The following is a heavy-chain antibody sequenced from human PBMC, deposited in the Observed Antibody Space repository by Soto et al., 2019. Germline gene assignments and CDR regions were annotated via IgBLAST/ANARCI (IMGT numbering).Heavy chain of an antibody. CDR2: ISYDGSNK. D-gene: IGHD3-16*01. CDR1: GFTFSSYG. CDR3: VLEPGSLIMTFYFQH. J-gene: IGHJ1*01. Sequence: AGGSLRLSCAASGFTFSSYGMHWVRQAPGKGLEWVAVISYDGSNKYYADSVKGRFTISRDNSKNTLYLQMNSLRAEDTAVYYCVLEPGSLIMTFYFQHWGQGTLVTVSS. V-gene: IGHV3-30*03.